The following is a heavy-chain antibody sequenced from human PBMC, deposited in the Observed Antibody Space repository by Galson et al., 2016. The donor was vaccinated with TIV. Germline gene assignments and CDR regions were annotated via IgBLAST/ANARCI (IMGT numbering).Heavy chain of an antibody. D-gene: IGHD4-17*01. Sequence: SVKVSCKASGYNFSKYDINWVRQAAGQGLEWMGWLNPNTGDTGYEAKFQGRVTMTSDTSLHTAFMDLSGLRPEDAAVYFCARVPREGGERPTDFQHWGQGTLVTVSS. V-gene: IGHV1-8*01. J-gene: IGHJ1*01. CDR3: ARVPREGGERPTDFQH. CDR1: GYNFSKYD. CDR2: LNPNTGDT.